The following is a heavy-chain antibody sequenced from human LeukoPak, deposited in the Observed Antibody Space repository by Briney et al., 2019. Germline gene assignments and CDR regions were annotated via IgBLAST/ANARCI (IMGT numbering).Heavy chain of an antibody. V-gene: IGHV3-53*01. J-gene: IGHJ4*02. D-gene: IGHD1-14*01. Sequence: GGSLRLSCAASRFTVITNDMTWVRQAPGKGLEWVTVLYSDGNTKYADSVQGRFTISRDNSKNTLYLEMNSLSPDDTAVYYCARGVEPLAANTLAYWGQGTLVTVSS. CDR1: RFTVITND. CDR3: ARGVEPLAANTLAY. CDR2: LYSDGNT.